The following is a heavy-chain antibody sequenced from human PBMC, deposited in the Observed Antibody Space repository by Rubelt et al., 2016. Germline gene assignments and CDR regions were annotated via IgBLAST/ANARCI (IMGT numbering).Heavy chain of an antibody. CDR3: ARYYYDFWGGGDYGMDV. D-gene: IGHD3-3*01. Sequence: QVQLQQWGAGLLKPSETLSLTCAVYGGSFSGYYWSWIRQPPGKGLEWVGYIYNSGSTYSNPSLTSRVTISFDTYKNQLALKLRSVTAAETALYYCARYYYDFWGGGDYGMDVWGQGTTVTVSS. J-gene: IGHJ6*02. CDR2: IYNSGST. V-gene: IGHV4-34*11. CDR1: GGSFSGYY.